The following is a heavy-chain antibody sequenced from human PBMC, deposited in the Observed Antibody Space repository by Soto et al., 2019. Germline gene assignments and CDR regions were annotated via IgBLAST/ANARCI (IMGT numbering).Heavy chain of an antibody. CDR3: ARQPLRGYSSSWFRYFDY. D-gene: IGHD6-13*01. Sequence: EVQLVESGGGLVKPGGSLRLSCAASGFTFSSYSMNWVRQAPGKGLEWVSSISSSGSTIYYADSVKGRFTISRDNAKNSLYLQMNSLRAEDTAVYYCARQPLRGYSSSWFRYFDYWGQGTLVTVSS. CDR1: GFTFSSYS. CDR2: ISSSGSTI. J-gene: IGHJ4*02. V-gene: IGHV3-21*01.